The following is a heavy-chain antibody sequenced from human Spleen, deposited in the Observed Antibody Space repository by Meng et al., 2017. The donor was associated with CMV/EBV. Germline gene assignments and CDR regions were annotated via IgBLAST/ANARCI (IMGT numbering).Heavy chain of an antibody. Sequence: GESLKISCAASGFTFSSYAMHWVRQAPGKGLEWVAVISYDGSNKYYADSVKGRFTISRDNSKNTLYLQMNSLRAEDTAVYYCARGEPERARWSSLYYYYGMDVWGQGTTVTSP. CDR1: GFTFSSYA. CDR3: ARGEPERARWSSLYYYYGMDV. CDR2: ISYDGSNK. D-gene: IGHD1-14*01. J-gene: IGHJ6*02. V-gene: IGHV3-30-3*01.